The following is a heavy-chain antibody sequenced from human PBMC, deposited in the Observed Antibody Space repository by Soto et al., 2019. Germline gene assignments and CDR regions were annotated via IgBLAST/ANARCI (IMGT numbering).Heavy chain of an antibody. J-gene: IGHJ5*02. CDR1: GFAFSSYA. Sequence: PGGSLRLSCAASGFAFSSYAMHWVRQAPGKGLEWVAVIWYDGSNKYYADSVKGRFTISRDNSKNTLYLQMNSLRAEDTAVYYWARGLYCSGGSCYSDWFDPWGQGTLVTVSS. V-gene: IGHV3-33*08. CDR2: IWYDGSNK. CDR3: ARGLYCSGGSCYSDWFDP. D-gene: IGHD2-15*01.